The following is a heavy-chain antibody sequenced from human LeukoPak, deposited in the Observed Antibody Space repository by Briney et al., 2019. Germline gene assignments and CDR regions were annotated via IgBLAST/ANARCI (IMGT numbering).Heavy chain of an antibody. Sequence: GGSLRLSCAASGFTFSSYAMSWVRQAPGKGLEWVSAISGSGGSTYYADSVKGRFTISRDNSKNTLDLQMNSLRAEDTAVYYCANRFLEWLLIDYWGQGTLVTVSS. J-gene: IGHJ4*02. CDR1: GFTFSSYA. V-gene: IGHV3-23*01. CDR2: ISGSGGST. CDR3: ANRFLEWLLIDY. D-gene: IGHD3-3*01.